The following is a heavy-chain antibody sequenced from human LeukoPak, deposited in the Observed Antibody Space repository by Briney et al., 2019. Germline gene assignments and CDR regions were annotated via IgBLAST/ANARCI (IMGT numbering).Heavy chain of an antibody. J-gene: IGHJ4*02. CDR1: GYSFTSYW. CDR3: ARDRDTIFGVVIKILDY. Sequence: GESLKISCKGSGYSFTSYWIGWVRQMPGKGLEWMGIIYPGDSDTRYSPSFQGQVTISADKSISTAYLQWSSLKASDTAMYYCARDRDTIFGVVIKILDYWGQGTLVTVSS. D-gene: IGHD3-3*01. CDR2: IYPGDSDT. V-gene: IGHV5-51*01.